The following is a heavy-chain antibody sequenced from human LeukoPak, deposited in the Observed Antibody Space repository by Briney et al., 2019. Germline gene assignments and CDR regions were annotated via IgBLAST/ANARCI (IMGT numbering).Heavy chain of an antibody. CDR3: ARATSSSWYKGTPTDYYFDY. J-gene: IGHJ4*02. Sequence: GRSLRLSCAASGFTFSSYGMHWVRQAPGKGLEWVAVIWYDESNKYYADSVKGRFTISRDNSKNTLYLLMNSLRAEDTAVYYCARATSSSWYKGTPTDYYFDYWGQGTLVTVSS. D-gene: IGHD6-13*01. CDR1: GFTFSSYG. V-gene: IGHV3-33*01. CDR2: IWYDESNK.